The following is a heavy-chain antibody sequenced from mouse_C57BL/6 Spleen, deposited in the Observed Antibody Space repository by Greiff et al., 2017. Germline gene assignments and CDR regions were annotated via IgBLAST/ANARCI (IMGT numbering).Heavy chain of an antibody. CDR3: ARWGAYYKTWFAY. Sequence: VHVKQSGPELVKPGASVKLSCKASGYSFTDYTMHWVKQSNGKSLEWIGVINPNYGTTSYNQKFKGKATLTVDQSSSTAYMQLNSLTSEDSAVYYGARWGAYYKTWFAYWGQGTLVTVSA. V-gene: IGHV1-39*01. CDR1: GYSFTDYT. J-gene: IGHJ3*01. CDR2: INPNYGTT. D-gene: IGHD2-12*01.